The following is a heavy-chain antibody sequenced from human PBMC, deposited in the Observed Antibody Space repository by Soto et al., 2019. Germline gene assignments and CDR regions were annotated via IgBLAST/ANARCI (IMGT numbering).Heavy chain of an antibody. CDR1: GFTFSSYA. D-gene: IGHD4-17*01. CDR3: GTTVVTLLGY. V-gene: IGHV3-30-3*01. CDR2: ISYDGSNK. J-gene: IGHJ4*02. Sequence: QVQLVESGGGVVQPGRSLRLSCAASGFTFSSYAMHWVRQAPGKGLEWVAVISYDGSNKYYADSVKGRFTISRDNSKNTLYLQMNSLRAEDTAVYYCGTTVVTLLGYWGQGTLVTVSS.